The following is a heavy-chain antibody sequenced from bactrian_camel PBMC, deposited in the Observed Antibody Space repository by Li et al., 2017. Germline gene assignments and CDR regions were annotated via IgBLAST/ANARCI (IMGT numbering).Heavy chain of an antibody. CDR1: GFVYTTYC. D-gene: IGHD8*01. CDR3: AADPPCGLDSAPRHRY. V-gene: IGHV3S26*01. Sequence: HVQLVESGGGSVQAGGSLRLSCARSGFVYTTYCISWFRQHPGQEREGVASVDASGRTSVADALKDRFTASRDNAKNTLTLRMNNLAPEDSATYYCAADPPCGLDSAPRHRYWGQGTQVTVS. J-gene: IGHJ4*01. CDR2: VDASGRT.